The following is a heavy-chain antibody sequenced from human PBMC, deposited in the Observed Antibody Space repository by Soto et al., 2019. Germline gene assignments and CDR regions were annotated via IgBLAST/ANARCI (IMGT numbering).Heavy chain of an antibody. D-gene: IGHD1-1*01. CDR3: ARTGANVGLDV. J-gene: IGHJ6*02. CDR2: INSGSNPI. Sequence: EVQLVESGGGLVQPGGSLRLSCAGSGFTFSAYTMNWVRQAPGKGLEWVSYINSGSNPIYYADSVKGGFTISRDDAKNALYLQMNSLRDEDTAGYYCARTGANVGLDVWGRGTTVTGSS. CDR1: GFTFSAYT. V-gene: IGHV3-48*02.